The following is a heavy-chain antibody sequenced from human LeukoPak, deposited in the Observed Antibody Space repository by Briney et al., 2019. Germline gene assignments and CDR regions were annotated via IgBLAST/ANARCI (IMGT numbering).Heavy chain of an antibody. J-gene: IGHJ6*04. D-gene: IGHD3-9*01. CDR2: ISAYNANT. V-gene: IGHV1-18*04. CDR1: GYTFTNYG. Sequence: GASVKVSCKASGYTFTNYGITWVRPAPGQGLEWMGWISAYNANTNYAQKFQGRVTMTTDTSTSTVYMELRSLRSDDTAIYYCARTDYDILTGARMDVWGKGTTVTVSS. CDR3: ARTDYDILTGARMDV.